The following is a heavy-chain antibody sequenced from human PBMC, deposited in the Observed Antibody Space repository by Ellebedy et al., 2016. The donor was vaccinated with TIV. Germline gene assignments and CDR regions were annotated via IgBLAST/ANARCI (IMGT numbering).Heavy chain of an antibody. CDR3: ARDNDVLDV. D-gene: IGHD1-1*01. CDR2: VYTGGAT. J-gene: IGHJ6*02. V-gene: IGHV3-53*01. CDR1: GFSVRTHY. Sequence: GESLKISXAASGFSVRTHYMSWVRQAPGKGLEWVAVVYTGGATYYADSVRGRFTISRDISKNTMYLQMSSLRVGDTAIYYCARDNDVLDVWGQGAAVIVSS.